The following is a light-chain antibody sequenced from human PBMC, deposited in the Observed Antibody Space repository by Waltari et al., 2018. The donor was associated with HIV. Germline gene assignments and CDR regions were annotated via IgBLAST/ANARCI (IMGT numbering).Light chain of an antibody. CDR1: SSNIGADYF. CDR3: QSYDSSLSGPVV. CDR2: GDS. V-gene: IGLV1-40*01. Sequence: QSVLTQPPSVSGAPGQRVTISCTGSSSNIGADYFVHWYQQLPGAAPKLLIYGDSHRPSGVPDRFSGSKSGTSASLAITVLQAEDEADYYCQSYDSSLSGPVVFGGGTKLTVL. J-gene: IGLJ2*01.